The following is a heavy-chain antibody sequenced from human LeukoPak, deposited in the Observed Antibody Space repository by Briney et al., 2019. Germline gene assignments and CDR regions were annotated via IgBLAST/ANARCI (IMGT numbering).Heavy chain of an antibody. CDR1: GGSFSGYY. J-gene: IGHJ6*02. CDR2: INHSGST. Sequence: PSETLSLICAVYGGSFSGYYWSWIRQPPGKGLEWIGEINHSGSTNYNPSLKSRVTISVDTSKNQFSLKLSSVTAADTAVYYCARSGPIYYYGSGKYYYGMDVWGQGTTVTVSS. D-gene: IGHD3-10*01. CDR3: ARSGPIYYYGSGKYYYGMDV. V-gene: IGHV4-34*01.